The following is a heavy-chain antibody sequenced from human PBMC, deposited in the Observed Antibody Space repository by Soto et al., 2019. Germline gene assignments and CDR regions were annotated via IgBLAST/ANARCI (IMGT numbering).Heavy chain of an antibody. D-gene: IGHD2-21*02. CDR2: INPAGGST. CDR1: GYSFTSTY. J-gene: IGHJ4*02. CDR3: TLTVVTYYDN. V-gene: IGHV1-46*01. Sequence: QVQLVQSGAGVKKPGASVRISCRASGYSFTSTYVHWVRQAPGQGPEWMGMINPAGGSTYYAYKFQGRLTLTRDTSTDPVFMDLNDLTSDDTAVYFCTLTVVTYYDNRGQGPLRTVSS.